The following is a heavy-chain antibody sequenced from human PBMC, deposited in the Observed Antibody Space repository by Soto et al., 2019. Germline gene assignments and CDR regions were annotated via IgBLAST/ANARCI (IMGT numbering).Heavy chain of an antibody. CDR1: GFTFSSYS. V-gene: IGHV3-21*01. D-gene: IGHD2-15*01. Sequence: PGGSLRLSCAASGFTFSSYSMNWVRQAPGKGLEWVSSISSSSSYIYYADSVKGRFTISRDNAKNSLYLQMNSLRAEDTAVYYCARRLPRYCSGGSCAGCFDYWGQGTLVTVSS. CDR2: ISSSSSYI. CDR3: ARRLPRYCSGGSCAGCFDY. J-gene: IGHJ4*02.